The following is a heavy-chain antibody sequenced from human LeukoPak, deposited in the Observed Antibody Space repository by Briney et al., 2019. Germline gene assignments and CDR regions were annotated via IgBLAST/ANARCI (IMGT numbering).Heavy chain of an antibody. D-gene: IGHD6-13*01. V-gene: IGHV5-51*01. CDR1: GYSFTSYW. CDR2: IYPGASDT. Sequence: HGESLKISCKGSGYSFTSYWIGWVRQMRGKGLEWMGIIYPGASDTRYSPSFQGQVTISADKSISTAYLQWSSLKASDTAVYYCARQLGYSSSWYYFDYWGQGTLVTVSS. J-gene: IGHJ4*02. CDR3: ARQLGYSSSWYYFDY.